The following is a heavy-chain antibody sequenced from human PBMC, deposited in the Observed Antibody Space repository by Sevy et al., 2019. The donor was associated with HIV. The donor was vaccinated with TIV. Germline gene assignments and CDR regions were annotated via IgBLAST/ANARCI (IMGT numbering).Heavy chain of an antibody. D-gene: IGHD3-22*01. CDR3: ARDLRSVVVVIVDASDI. V-gene: IGHV3-7*01. J-gene: IGHJ3*02. CDR1: GFTFSSYW. Sequence: GGSLRLSCAASGFTFSSYWMSWVRRAPGKGLESVANIKQDGSEKYYVDSVKGRFTIPRDNAKNSLYLQMNSLRAEDTAVYYCARDLRSVVVVIVDASDIWGQGTMVTVSS. CDR2: IKQDGSEK.